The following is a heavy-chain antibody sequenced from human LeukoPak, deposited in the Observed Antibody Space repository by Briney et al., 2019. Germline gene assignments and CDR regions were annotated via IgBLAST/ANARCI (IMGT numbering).Heavy chain of an antibody. Sequence: GASLKTSCAASGYRITYYLNGGVRPAPGGGVEWVGIVDPADSAASYSPSFRSLVTITADKSINTAQLQWSIMKASETAIYYCARRPVLTGPKGAFDIWGQGTMVTVSS. V-gene: IGHV5-51*01. J-gene: IGHJ3*02. CDR2: VDPADSAA. CDR3: ARRPVLTGPKGAFDI. CDR1: GYRITYYL.